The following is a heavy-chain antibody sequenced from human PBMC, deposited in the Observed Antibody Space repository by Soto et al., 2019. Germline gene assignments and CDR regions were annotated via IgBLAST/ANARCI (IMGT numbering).Heavy chain of an antibody. CDR2: IYPGDSDT. J-gene: IGHJ4*02. CDR1: GYSFTSYW. D-gene: IGHD4-4*01. Sequence: PGESLKISCQCSGYSFTSYWIGWVRQMPGKGLEWMGIIYPGDSDTRYSPSFQGQVTISADKSISTAYLQWSSLKASDTAMYYCARGTTVTVYMDYYFDYWGQGTLVTDSS. CDR3: ARGTTVTVYMDYYFDY. V-gene: IGHV5-51*01.